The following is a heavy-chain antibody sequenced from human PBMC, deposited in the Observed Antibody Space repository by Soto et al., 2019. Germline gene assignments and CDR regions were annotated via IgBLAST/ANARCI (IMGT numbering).Heavy chain of an antibody. Sequence: SVKVSCKASGFTFTSSAVQWVRQARGQRLEWIGWIVVGSGNTSYAQKFQERVTITRDMSTSTAYMELSSLRSEDTAVYYCAADSSGYQGFDYWGQGTLVTVSS. J-gene: IGHJ4*02. CDR1: GFTFTSSA. CDR3: AADSSGYQGFDY. V-gene: IGHV1-58*01. D-gene: IGHD3-22*01. CDR2: IVVGSGNT.